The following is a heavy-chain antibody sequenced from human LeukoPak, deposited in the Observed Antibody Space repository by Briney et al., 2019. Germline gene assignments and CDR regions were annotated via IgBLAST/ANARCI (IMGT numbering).Heavy chain of an antibody. CDR2: INHSGST. J-gene: IGHJ5*02. Sequence: KTSETLSLTCAVYGGSFSGYYWSWIRQPPGKGLEWIGEINHSGSTNYNPSLKSRVTISVDTSKNQFSLKLSSVTAADTAVYYCARGLLGSSSWHGDWFDPWGQGTLVTVSS. CDR1: GGSFSGYY. V-gene: IGHV4-34*01. D-gene: IGHD6-13*01. CDR3: ARGLLGSSSWHGDWFDP.